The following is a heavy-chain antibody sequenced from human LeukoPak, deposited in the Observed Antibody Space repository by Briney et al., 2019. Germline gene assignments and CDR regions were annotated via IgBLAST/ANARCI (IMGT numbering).Heavy chain of an antibody. CDR1: GFTFGNYW. CDR3: VRSLSSSY. V-gene: IGHV3-7*01. CDR2: IKQDGSEE. D-gene: IGHD2-2*01. J-gene: IGHJ4*02. Sequence: GGSLRLSCAASGFTFGNYWMNWVRQAPGTGLEWVATIKQDGSEEYYVDSVKGRFTISRDNAKNSLYSEMNSLRVEDTALYYCVRSLSSSYWGQGTLVTVSS.